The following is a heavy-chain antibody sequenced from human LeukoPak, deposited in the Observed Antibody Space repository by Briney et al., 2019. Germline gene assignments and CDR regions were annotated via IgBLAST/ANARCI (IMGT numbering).Heavy chain of an antibody. CDR3: AKAHSSGWYYFDY. V-gene: IGHV3-23*01. CDR1: GFTFSNYA. CDR2: ISGSGGST. Sequence: GGSLRPSCAASGFTFSNYAMSWVRQAPGKGLEWVSVISGSGGSTYYADSVKGRFTISRDNFKNTLFLQMNSLRAEDTAVYYCAKAHSSGWYYFDYWGQGTLVTVSS. J-gene: IGHJ4*02. D-gene: IGHD6-19*01.